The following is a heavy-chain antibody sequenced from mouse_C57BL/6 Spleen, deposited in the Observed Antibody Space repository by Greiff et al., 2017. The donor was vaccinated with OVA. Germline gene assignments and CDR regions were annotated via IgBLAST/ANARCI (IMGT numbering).Heavy chain of an antibody. CDR1: GFTFSDYG. CDR3: AREGDYYGLHWYFDV. CDR2: ISSGSSTI. Sequence: EVKVVESGGGLVKPGGSLKLSCAASGFTFSDYGMHWVRQAPEKGLEWVAYISSGSSTIYYADTVKGRFTISRDNAKNTLFLQMTSLRSEDTAMYYCAREGDYYGLHWYFDVWGTGTTVTVSS. J-gene: IGHJ1*03. D-gene: IGHD1-1*01. V-gene: IGHV5-17*01.